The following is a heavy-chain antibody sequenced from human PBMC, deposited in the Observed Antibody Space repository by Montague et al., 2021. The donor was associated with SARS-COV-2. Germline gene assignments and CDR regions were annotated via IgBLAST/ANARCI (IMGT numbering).Heavy chain of an antibody. CDR1: GRSISSYY. D-gene: IGHD7-27*01. Sequence: SETLSLTCTVSGRSISSYYWGWIRQPPGKALDWIGSIYYSGSTNYNPSLKSRVTISVDTSKNQFSLKLSSVTAADTAVYYCALGFDYWGQGTLVTVSS. V-gene: IGHV4-59*01. CDR3: ALGFDY. CDR2: IYYSGST. J-gene: IGHJ4*02.